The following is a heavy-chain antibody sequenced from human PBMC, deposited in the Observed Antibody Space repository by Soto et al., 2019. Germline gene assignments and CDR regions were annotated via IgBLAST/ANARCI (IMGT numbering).Heavy chain of an antibody. CDR1: GVPVSSGSNH. Sequence: SETLSLTCTVSGVPVSSGSNHWSWIRQPPGKGLEWIGYISHSGNTDYSSSLESRAIISIDTSNNQFSLKLSSVTAAYTAVHSCASVVSDSGCLECWAQGTLVPVSS. D-gene: IGHD5-12*01. J-gene: IGHJ4*02. V-gene: IGHV4-61*01. CDR2: ISHSGNT. CDR3: ASVVSDSGCLEC.